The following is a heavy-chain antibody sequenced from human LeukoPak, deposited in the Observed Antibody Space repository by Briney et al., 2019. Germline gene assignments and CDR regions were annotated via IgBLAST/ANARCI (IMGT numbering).Heavy chain of an antibody. J-gene: IGHJ6*01. Sequence: GGSLRLSCAASGFTFSSYEMNWVRQAPGKGLEWVSYISSSGSTIYYADSVKGRFTISRDNAKNSLYLQMNSLRAEDTAVYYWARTYYYDCNGATYCYGMVVWGPRATVTVSS. CDR1: GFTFSSYE. CDR2: ISSSGSTI. V-gene: IGHV3-48*03. CDR3: ARTYYYDCNGATYCYGMVV. D-gene: IGHD3-22*01.